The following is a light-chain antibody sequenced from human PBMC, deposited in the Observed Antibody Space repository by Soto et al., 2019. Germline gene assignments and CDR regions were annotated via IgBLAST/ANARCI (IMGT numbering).Light chain of an antibody. V-gene: IGLV2-8*01. CDR1: SSDVGGYNY. J-gene: IGLJ1*01. CDR3: SSYAGNNNPYV. Sequence: LTQPPSASGCPGQSVTISCTGTSSDVGGYNYVSWYQHHPGKAPKLMVSEVSKRPSGVPDRFSGSKSGNTASLTVSGLQAEDEADYYCSSYAGNNNPYVFGTGTKVTV. CDR2: EVS.